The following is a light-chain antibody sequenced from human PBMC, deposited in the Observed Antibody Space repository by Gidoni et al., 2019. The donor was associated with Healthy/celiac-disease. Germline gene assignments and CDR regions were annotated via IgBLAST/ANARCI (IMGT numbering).Light chain of an antibody. CDR2: DVS. J-gene: IGLJ2*01. CDR3: SSYTSSSTLVV. Sequence: QSALTQPASVSGSPGQSIPISCTGTSSDVGGYNYVSWYQQHPGKAPKLLIYDVSNRPSGVSNRVSGSKSGNTASLTISGLQAEDEVDYYCSSYTSSSTLVVFGGGTKLTVL. CDR1: SSDVGGYNY. V-gene: IGLV2-14*03.